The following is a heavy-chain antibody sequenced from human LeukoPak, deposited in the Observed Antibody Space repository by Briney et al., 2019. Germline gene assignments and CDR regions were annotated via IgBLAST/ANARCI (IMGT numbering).Heavy chain of an antibody. CDR2: IYYSGST. J-gene: IGHJ4*02. CDR3: PIQEEVGATIDY. Sequence: PSETLSLTCTVSGGSINSYYWSWIRQPPGKGLEWIGYIYYSGSTNYNPSLKSRVTISVDTSKNQFSLKLSSVTAADTAVYYCPIQEEVGATIDYWGQGTLVTVSS. CDR1: GGSINSYY. V-gene: IGHV4-59*08. D-gene: IGHD1-26*01.